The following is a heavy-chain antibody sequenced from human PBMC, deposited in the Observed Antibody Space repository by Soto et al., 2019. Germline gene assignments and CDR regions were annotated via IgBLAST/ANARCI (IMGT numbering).Heavy chain of an antibody. CDR1: GGPFSSYA. CDR2: IIPIFGTA. J-gene: IGHJ3*02. V-gene: IGHV1-69*13. CDR3: ARARYDSSGYYYGGAFDI. Sequence: SVKVYFKTSGGPFSSYAISLVRQAPGQGLEWMGGIIPIFGTANYAQKFQGRVTITADESTSTAYMELSRLRSEDTAVYYCARARYDSSGYYYGGAFDIWGQGTMVTVSS. D-gene: IGHD3-22*01.